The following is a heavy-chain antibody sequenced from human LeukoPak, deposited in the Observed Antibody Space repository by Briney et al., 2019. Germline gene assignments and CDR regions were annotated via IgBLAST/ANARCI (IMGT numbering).Heavy chain of an antibody. Sequence: PVGSLRLSRAAPGVIFSVYAIYWVRQAPGEGVEWVSRISGDGGSTFYADSVRGRFTISRDNTRKSLSLQMSSLRSEDTALYYCARESETSGWYDYWGQGTLVTVSS. J-gene: IGHJ4*02. D-gene: IGHD6-19*01. CDR2: ISGDGGST. V-gene: IGHV3-43*02. CDR3: ARESETSGWYDY. CDR1: GVIFSVYA.